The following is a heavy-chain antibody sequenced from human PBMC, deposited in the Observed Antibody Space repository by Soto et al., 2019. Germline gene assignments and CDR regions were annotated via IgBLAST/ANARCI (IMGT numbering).Heavy chain of an antibody. D-gene: IGHD2-21*01. CDR3: ARVDGESRMDV. Sequence: QLQLVESGGGLVKPGGSLRLSCAASGFTFSDYYMSWIRQAPGKGLEWISYIVSGSTYTNYADSVKGRFTISRDNAKESLYLEMNSLRAEDTAVYYCARVDGESRMDVWGQGTTVSVSS. V-gene: IGHV3-11*06. J-gene: IGHJ6*02. CDR1: GFTFSDYY. CDR2: IVSGSTYT.